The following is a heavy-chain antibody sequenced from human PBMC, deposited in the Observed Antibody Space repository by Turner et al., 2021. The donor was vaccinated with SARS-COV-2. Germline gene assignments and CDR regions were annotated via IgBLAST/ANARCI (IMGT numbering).Heavy chain of an antibody. D-gene: IGHD4-17*01. CDR2: ISSSSSYI. J-gene: IGHJ4*02. V-gene: IGHV3-21*01. CDR1: VFNFNRYS. Sequence: EVQLVESGGGLVKPGGSLRLSCAASVFNFNRYSMNWVRQAPGKGLEWVSFISSSSSYIYYADSVKGRFTISRDNAKNSLYLQMNSLRAEDTAVYYCARGLGSKTTVVTPFGYWGQGTLVTVSS. CDR3: ARGLGSKTTVVTPFGY.